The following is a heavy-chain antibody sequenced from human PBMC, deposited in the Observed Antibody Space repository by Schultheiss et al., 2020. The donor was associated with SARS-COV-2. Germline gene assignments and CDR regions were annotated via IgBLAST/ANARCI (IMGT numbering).Heavy chain of an antibody. J-gene: IGHJ4*02. CDR1: GFTFSGSA. V-gene: IGHV3-73*01. CDR3: TKQEVYYDFWSGEFDY. D-gene: IGHD3-3*01. Sequence: GSLRLSCAASGFTFSGSAMHWVRQASGKGLEWVGRIRSKANSYATAYAASVKGRFTISRDDSKNTAYLQMNSLKTEDTAVYYCTKQEVYYDFWSGEFDYWGQGTLVTVSS. CDR2: IRSKANSYAT.